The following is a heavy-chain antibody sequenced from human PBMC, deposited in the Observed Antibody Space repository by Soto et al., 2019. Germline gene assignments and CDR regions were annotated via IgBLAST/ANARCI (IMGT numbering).Heavy chain of an antibody. CDR2: INHDGSKT. Sequence: QPGGSLRLSCAASQFSFSSYWMHGVRQVPGKGPAWVSRINHDGSKTEYADSVKGRFTISRDNTNNTLYLQMNSLRVEDTAMYYCVREPWGFSGTWYDYWGQGTLVTVSS. J-gene: IGHJ4*02. CDR3: VREPWGFSGTWYDY. D-gene: IGHD6-13*01. CDR1: QFSFSSYW. V-gene: IGHV3-74*01.